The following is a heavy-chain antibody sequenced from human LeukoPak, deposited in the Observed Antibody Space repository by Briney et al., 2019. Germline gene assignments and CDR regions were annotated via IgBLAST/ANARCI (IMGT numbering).Heavy chain of an antibody. J-gene: IGHJ5*02. V-gene: IGHV3-53*01. CDR2: IYSGGST. CDR3: ARGQWLRNWFDP. Sequence: GGSLRLSCAASGFTVSSNYMSWVRQAPGKGLEWVSVIYSGGSTYYADSVKGRFTISRDNSKNTLYLQMNSLRAEDTAVYYCARGQWLRNWFDPWGQGTLVTVSS. CDR1: GFTVSSNY. D-gene: IGHD5-12*01.